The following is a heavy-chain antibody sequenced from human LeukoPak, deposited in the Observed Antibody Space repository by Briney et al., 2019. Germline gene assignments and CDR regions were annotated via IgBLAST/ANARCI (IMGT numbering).Heavy chain of an antibody. Sequence: PSETLSLTCTVSGGSISSYYWSWIRQPPGKGLEWIGYIYYSGSTNYNPSLKSRVTISVDTSKNQFSLKLSSVTAADTAVYYCARHPAAIAAAGRGYFDYWGQGTLVTVSS. CDR3: ARHPAAIAAAGRGYFDY. J-gene: IGHJ4*02. CDR2: IYYSGST. V-gene: IGHV4-59*08. D-gene: IGHD6-13*01. CDR1: GGSISSYY.